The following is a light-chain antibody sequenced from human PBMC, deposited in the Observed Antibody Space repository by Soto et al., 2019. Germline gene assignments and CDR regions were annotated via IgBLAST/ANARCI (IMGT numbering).Light chain of an antibody. J-gene: IGKJ5*01. V-gene: IGKV1-5*01. CDR1: QSLNNY. CDR2: DAS. Sequence: DIQMTQSPSTLSASVGDRVTITCRASQSLNNYLAWYQQTPGKAPKLLIYDASTLERGVPSRFSGTGSVTEFTLTISSLHPDDFATYYCQQYHRSSITFGQGTRLEIK. CDR3: QQYHRSSIT.